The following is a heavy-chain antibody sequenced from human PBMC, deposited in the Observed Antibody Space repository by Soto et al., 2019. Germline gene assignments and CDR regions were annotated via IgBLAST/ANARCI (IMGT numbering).Heavy chain of an antibody. CDR3: ARDRTDSGYYTNWLDP. V-gene: IGHV1-69*06. CDR2: IIPIFGTT. D-gene: IGHD3-22*01. CDR1: GGTFGSDA. Sequence: SVQVSCQASGGTFGSDAITWLRHAPVQGLEWVGRIIPIFGTTNYAQNLQGRVTISADKSTLTSYMELHSLTSDDTALYYCARDRTDSGYYTNWLDPWGQGTQVTVSS. J-gene: IGHJ5*02.